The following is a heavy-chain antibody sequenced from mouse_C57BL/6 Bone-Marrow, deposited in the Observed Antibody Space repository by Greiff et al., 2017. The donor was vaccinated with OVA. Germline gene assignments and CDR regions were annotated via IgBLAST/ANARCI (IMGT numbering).Heavy chain of an antibody. J-gene: IGHJ2*01. Sequence: DVHLVESGEGLVKPGGSLKLSCAASGFTFSSYAMSWVRQTPEKRLEWVAYISSGGDYIYYADTVKGRFTISRDNARNTLYLQMSSLKSEDTAMYYCTRDGGSLSMITTRYFDYWGQGTTLTVSS. CDR3: TRDGGSLSMITTRYFDY. CDR1: GFTFSSYA. V-gene: IGHV5-9-1*02. D-gene: IGHD2-4*01. CDR2: ISSGGDYI.